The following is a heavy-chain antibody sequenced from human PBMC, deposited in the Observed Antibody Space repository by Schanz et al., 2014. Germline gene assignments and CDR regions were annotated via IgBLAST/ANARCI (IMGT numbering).Heavy chain of an antibody. J-gene: IGHJ6*04. D-gene: IGHD2-8*02. CDR1: GFSFSSYS. CDR2: ISYDGRNT. Sequence: AQLVESGGGLIQRGESLRLSCSASGFSFSSYSMNWVRQAPGKGLEWVAVISYDGRNTYYADSVKGRFTVSRDNTRNSQYLNMNTQGTDDTAVYYCRRDGGGVYHNYGMTVWGKGTTVTVSS. V-gene: IGHV3-30*03. CDR3: RRDGGGVYHNYGMTV.